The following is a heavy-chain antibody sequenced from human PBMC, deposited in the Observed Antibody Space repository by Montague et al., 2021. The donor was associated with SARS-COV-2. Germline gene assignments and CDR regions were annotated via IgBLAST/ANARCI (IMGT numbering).Heavy chain of an antibody. J-gene: IGHJ4*02. CDR1: GGSISSSSYY. V-gene: IGHV4-39*01. Sequence: SETLSLTCTVSGGSISSSSYYWGWIRQPPGKGLEWIGSIYYSGSTYYNPSLKSRVTISVDTSKNQFSLKLSSVTAADTAVYYCARSTYCSGGSCERALLNYWGRGTLVTVSS. D-gene: IGHD2-15*01. CDR3: ARSTYCSGGSCERALLNY. CDR2: IYYSGST.